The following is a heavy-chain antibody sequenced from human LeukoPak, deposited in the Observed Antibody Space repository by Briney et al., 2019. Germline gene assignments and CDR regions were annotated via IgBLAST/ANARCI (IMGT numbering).Heavy chain of an antibody. CDR3: ARDRDAFDI. Sequence: GSLRLSCAASGLTFSNYAMSWVRQAPGKGLEWVSGISDSGGSTYYADSVKGRFTISRHNSKNTLYLQMNSLRAEDTAVYYCARDRDAFDIWGQGIMVTVSS. J-gene: IGHJ3*02. V-gene: IGHV3-23*01. CDR1: GLTFSNYA. CDR2: ISDSGGST.